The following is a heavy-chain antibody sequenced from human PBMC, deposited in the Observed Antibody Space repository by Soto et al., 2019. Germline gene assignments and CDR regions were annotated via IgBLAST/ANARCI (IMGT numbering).Heavy chain of an antibody. CDR1: GFTFTSSA. V-gene: IGHV1-58*02. CDR2: IVVGSGNT. Sequence: SVKVSCKASGFTFTSSAMQWVRQARGQRLEWIGWIVVGSGNTNYAQKFQERVTITRDMSTSTAYMELSSLRSEDTAVYYCAVQWSPNYYYYMDVWGKGTTVTVSS. D-gene: IGHD2-8*01. J-gene: IGHJ6*03. CDR3: AVQWSPNYYYYMDV.